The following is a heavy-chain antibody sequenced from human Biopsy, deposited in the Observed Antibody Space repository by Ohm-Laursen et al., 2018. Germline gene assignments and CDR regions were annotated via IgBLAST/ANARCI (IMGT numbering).Heavy chain of an antibody. Sequence: LRLSCTASGFTFSNYAMSWVRQAPGKGLEWVSAISGSAGSTNYADSVKGRFTISRDNSKNTLYLQLNSLRAKDTALYYCAKINPSSIYYYYGMDVWGQGTTVTVSS. V-gene: IGHV3-23*01. CDR3: AKINPSSIYYYYGMDV. CDR2: ISGSAGST. CDR1: GFTFSNYA. J-gene: IGHJ6*02.